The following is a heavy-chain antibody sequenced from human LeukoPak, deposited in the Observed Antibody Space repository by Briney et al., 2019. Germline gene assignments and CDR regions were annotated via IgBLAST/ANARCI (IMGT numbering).Heavy chain of an antibody. J-gene: IGHJ4*02. CDR1: GFAFGGYA. V-gene: IGHV3-30*04. CDR3: ARDRSQRAYSYGPDGE. CDR2: ISYDGSNT. D-gene: IGHD5-18*01. Sequence: GGSLRLSCTASGFAFGGYAMSWVRQAPGKGLEWVAVISYDGSNTFYADSVKGRFTISRDNSKNTLFLQMNSLRAEDTAVYYCARDRSQRAYSYGPDGEWGQGTLVTVSS.